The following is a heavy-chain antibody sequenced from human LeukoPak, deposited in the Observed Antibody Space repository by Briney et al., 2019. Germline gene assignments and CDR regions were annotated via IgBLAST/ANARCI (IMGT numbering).Heavy chain of an antibody. J-gene: IGHJ4*02. Sequence: ASVKVSCKASGYTFSGYCMHWVRQAPGQGLEWMGWINPNSGGTNYAQKFQGRVTMTRDTSISTAYMERSRLRSDDTAVYYCAMGSSWSGFDYWGQGTLVTVSS. V-gene: IGHV1-2*02. D-gene: IGHD6-13*01. CDR3: AMGSSWSGFDY. CDR2: INPNSGGT. CDR1: GYTFSGYC.